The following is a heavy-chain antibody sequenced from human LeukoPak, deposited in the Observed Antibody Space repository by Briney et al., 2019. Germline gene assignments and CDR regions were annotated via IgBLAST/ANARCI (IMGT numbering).Heavy chain of an antibody. CDR2: ISDRGRT. D-gene: IGHD3-3*01. Sequence: SETLSLTCAVSGGSIRSTTYYWGWIRQPPGKGLEWIGDISDRGRTYNNPSLKSRVTISVDRSKNQFSLKLSSVTAADTAVYYCARDHYDFWSGGYYFDYWGQGTLVTVSS. V-gene: IGHV4-39*07. CDR3: ARDHYDFWSGGYYFDY. J-gene: IGHJ4*02. CDR1: GGSIRSTTYY.